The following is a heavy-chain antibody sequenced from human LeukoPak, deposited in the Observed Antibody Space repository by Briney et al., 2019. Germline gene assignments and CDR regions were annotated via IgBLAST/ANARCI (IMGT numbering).Heavy chain of an antibody. CDR2: IYYSGST. D-gene: IGHD5-18*01. Sequence: SXXLSLTCTVSGGSISSSSYYWGWIRQPPGKGLEWIGSIYYSGSTYYNPSLKSRVTISVNTAKNQFSLKLSSVTAADTAVYYCASAPDTAMVWRDDAFDIWGQGTMVTVSS. CDR3: ASAPDTAMVWRDDAFDI. J-gene: IGHJ3*02. CDR1: GGSISSSSYY. V-gene: IGHV4-39*01.